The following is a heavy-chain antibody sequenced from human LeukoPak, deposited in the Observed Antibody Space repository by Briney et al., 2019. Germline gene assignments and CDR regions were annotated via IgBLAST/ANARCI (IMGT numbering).Heavy chain of an antibody. CDR2: ISSSSSYI. D-gene: IGHD6-13*01. V-gene: IGHV3-21*01. CDR3: ARDLRADPLQHLYYYMDV. J-gene: IGHJ6*03. Sequence: GGSLRLSCAASRLTFSSYSMNSVRQAPGKRLEWVSSISSSSSYIYYADSVKGRFTISRDNAKNSLYLQMNSLRAEDTAVYYCARDLRADPLQHLYYYMDVWGKGTTVTVSS. CDR1: RLTFSSYS.